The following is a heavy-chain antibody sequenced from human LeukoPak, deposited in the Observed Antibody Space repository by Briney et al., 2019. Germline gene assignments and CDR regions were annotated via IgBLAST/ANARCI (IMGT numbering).Heavy chain of an antibody. D-gene: IGHD4-23*01. Sequence: ASVKVSCKASGYTFTGYYMHWVRQAPGQGLEWMGWINPNSGGTNYAQKFQGRVTMTRDTSISTAYMELSRLRSDDTAVYYCAGEHLLTTVVTRDETWDFDYWGQGTLVTVSS. CDR2: INPNSGGT. V-gene: IGHV1-2*02. CDR3: AGEHLLTTVVTRDETWDFDY. J-gene: IGHJ4*02. CDR1: GYTFTGYY.